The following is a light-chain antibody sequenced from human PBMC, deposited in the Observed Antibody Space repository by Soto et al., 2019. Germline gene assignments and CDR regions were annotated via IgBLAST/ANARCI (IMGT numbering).Light chain of an antibody. CDR1: SSDIGSYNY. Sequence: QSVLTQPASVSGSPGQSITISCTGTSSDIGSYNYVAWYQQFPGKTPKLIIYEVRNRPSGVSFRFSGSKSGNTASLAITGLQAEDEADYYCQSYDSSLSASYVFGGGTKLTVL. CDR2: EVR. V-gene: IGLV2-14*01. CDR3: QSYDSSLSASYV. J-gene: IGLJ1*01.